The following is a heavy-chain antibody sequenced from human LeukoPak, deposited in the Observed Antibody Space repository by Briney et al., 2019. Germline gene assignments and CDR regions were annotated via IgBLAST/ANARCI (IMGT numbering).Heavy chain of an antibody. CDR1: AFTFSTYS. CDR2: ISSSSNYI. D-gene: IGHD1-26*01. CDR3: ARGELPERYFDY. J-gene: IGHJ4*02. Sequence: PGGSLRLSCAASAFTFSTYSMNWVRQAPGKGLEWVSSISSSSNYIYYADSVKGRFTISRDNSKNTLYLQMNSLRAEDTAVYYCARGELPERYFDYWGQGTLVTVSS. V-gene: IGHV3-21*04.